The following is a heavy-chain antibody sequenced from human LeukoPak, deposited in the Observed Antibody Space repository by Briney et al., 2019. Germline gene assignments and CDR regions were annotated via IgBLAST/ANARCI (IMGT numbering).Heavy chain of an antibody. D-gene: IGHD3-10*01. V-gene: IGHV4-59*01. CDR1: GGSISGYY. CDR3: ARVYYGRTYDYWYFDL. J-gene: IGHJ2*01. Sequence: SETLSLTCTVSGGSISGYYWSWIRQPPGKGLEWIGFIFYSGSTNYNPSLKSRVTISVDTSKNQFSLKLSSVTAADTAVYFCARVYYGRTYDYWYFDLWGRGTLVTVSS. CDR2: IFYSGST.